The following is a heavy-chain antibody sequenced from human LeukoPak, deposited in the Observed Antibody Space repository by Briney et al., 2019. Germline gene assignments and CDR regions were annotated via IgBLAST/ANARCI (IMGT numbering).Heavy chain of an antibody. CDR1: GFTFSSYS. CDR2: ISSSSTI. CDR3: ARESRDELPSSGDAFDI. V-gene: IGHV3-48*01. J-gene: IGHJ3*02. Sequence: GGSLRLSCAASGFTFSSYSMNWVRQAPGKGLEWVSYISSSSTIYYADSVKGRFTISRDNAKNSLYLQMNSLRAEDTAVYYCARESRDELPSSGDAFDIWGQGTMVTVSS. D-gene: IGHD1-7*01.